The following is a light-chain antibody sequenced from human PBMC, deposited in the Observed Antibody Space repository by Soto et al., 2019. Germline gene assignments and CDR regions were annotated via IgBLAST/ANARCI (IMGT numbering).Light chain of an antibody. Sequence: IVMTHSPATLSVSPGERATLSCRASRGISSNLAWYQQKPGQAPRLLIYGASTRATGIPARFSGSGSGTDFTLTISSLEPEDFAVCYCQQRNIWPPVTFGQGTRLEIK. CDR1: RGISSN. CDR3: QQRNIWPPVT. V-gene: IGKV3-15*01. CDR2: GAS. J-gene: IGKJ5*01.